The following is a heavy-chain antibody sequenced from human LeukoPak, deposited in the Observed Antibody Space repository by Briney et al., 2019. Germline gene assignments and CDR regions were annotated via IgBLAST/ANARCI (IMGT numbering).Heavy chain of an antibody. CDR3: ASDTVVADGFFHS. Sequence: PSETLSLTCTVSGGSISTSSYYWGWVRQPPGKGLEWIGNIFYTGSPYYNPSLTSRLTMSIDTSKNQFSLKLSSVTAADTAVYFCASDTVVADGFFHSWGQGTLVTVSS. V-gene: IGHV4-39*07. J-gene: IGHJ4*02. D-gene: IGHD6-19*01. CDR1: GGSISTSSYY. CDR2: IFYTGSP.